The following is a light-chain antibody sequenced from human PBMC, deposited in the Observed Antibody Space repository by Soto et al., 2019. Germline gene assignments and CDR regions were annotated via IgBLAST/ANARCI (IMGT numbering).Light chain of an antibody. V-gene: IGLV2-14*01. J-gene: IGLJ3*02. CDR3: SSYTTDTIWV. CDR2: EVN. CDR1: GSDVGSYNY. Sequence: QSVLTQPASVSGSPGQSITLSCIGTGSDVGSYNYVSWYQQRPGKAPKLMIYEVNNRPSEVSDRFSGSKSANTASLTISGLQSEDEATYYCSSYTTDTIWVFGGGTQLTVL.